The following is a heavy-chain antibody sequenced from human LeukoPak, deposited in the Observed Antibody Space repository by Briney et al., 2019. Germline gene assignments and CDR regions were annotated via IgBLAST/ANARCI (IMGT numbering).Heavy chain of an antibody. Sequence: GGSLRLSCAASGFTFSSCGMSWVRQAPGKGLEWVSGIIGGGGSTYYADSVKGRFTITGDNSRNTLFLQMNSLRAEDTAVYYCAHGAMYQLDYWGQGTLVTVSS. CDR2: IIGGGGST. V-gene: IGHV3-23*01. CDR1: GFTFSSCG. CDR3: AHGAMYQLDY. D-gene: IGHD2-2*01. J-gene: IGHJ4*02.